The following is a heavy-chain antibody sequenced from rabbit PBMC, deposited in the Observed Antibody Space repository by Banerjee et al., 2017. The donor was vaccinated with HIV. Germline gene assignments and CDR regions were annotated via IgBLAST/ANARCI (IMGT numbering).Heavy chain of an antibody. J-gene: IGHJ3*01. Sequence: QEQLEESGGDLVKPEGSLTLTCTASGFSFSSGYWICWVRQAPGKGLEWIACMDAGSSGGTHYASWAKGRFTISKTSSTVTLQMTSLTAADTATYFCARGADYAGDGYKLWGQGTLVTVS. CDR2: MDAGSSGGT. CDR1: GFSFSSGYW. D-gene: IGHD4-2*01. CDR3: ARGADYAGDGYKL. V-gene: IGHV1S45*01.